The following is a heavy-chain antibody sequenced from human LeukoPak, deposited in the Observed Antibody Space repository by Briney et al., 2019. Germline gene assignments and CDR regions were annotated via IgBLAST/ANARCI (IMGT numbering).Heavy chain of an antibody. D-gene: IGHD1-26*01. CDR3: AGGALGAPGHDGFNV. CDR1: GYTFTGYY. CDR2: VNPNNGGT. V-gene: IGHV1-2*02. Sequence: GASVKVSCKTSGYTFTGYYMHWVRQAPGQGLEWMGWVNPNNGGTDYAQKFQGRVTMTRDTSISTAYMELSSLRSDDTAVYYCAGGALGAPGHDGFNVWGQGTMVTVSS. J-gene: IGHJ3*01.